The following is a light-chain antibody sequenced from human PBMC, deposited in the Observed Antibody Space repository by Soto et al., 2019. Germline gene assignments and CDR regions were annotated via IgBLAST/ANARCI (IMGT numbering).Light chain of an antibody. CDR2: GAS. J-gene: IGKJ2*02. CDR1: QSVSSSY. CDR3: QQYGSSPRT. V-gene: IGKV3-20*01. Sequence: EIVLTQSPGTLSLSPWERATLSCRASQSVSSSYLACYQQKPGQAPRLLIYGASSRATGIPDRFSGSGSGTDFTLTISRLEPEDFAVYYCQQYGSSPRTFGQGTKLEIK.